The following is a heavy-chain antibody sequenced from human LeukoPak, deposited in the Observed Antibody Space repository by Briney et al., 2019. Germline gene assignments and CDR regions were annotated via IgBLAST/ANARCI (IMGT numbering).Heavy chain of an antibody. Sequence: ASVKVSCKASGYTFTSYGISGVRQAPGQGLEWMGWISAYNGNTNYAQKLRGRVTMTTDTTTSTAYMELRSLRSDDPAVYYCARERGGDDFWNPIWYYYYGMDVWGQGTTVTVSS. CDR2: ISAYNGNT. J-gene: IGHJ6*02. CDR1: GYTFTSYG. CDR3: ARERGGDDFWNPIWYYYYGMDV. D-gene: IGHD3-3*01. V-gene: IGHV1-18*01.